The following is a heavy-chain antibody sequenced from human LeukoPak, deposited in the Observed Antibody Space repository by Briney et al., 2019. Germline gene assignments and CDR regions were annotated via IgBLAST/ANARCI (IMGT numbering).Heavy chain of an antibody. CDR1: GYTFTGQY. CDR2: INPNTGGT. CDR3: ATYPRYSSSSPFDY. Sequence: ASVKVSCKASGYTFTGQYMHWVRQAPGQGLEWMGWINPNTGGTNYAQKLQGRVTMTRDTTISTAYMELSRLTSDDTAIYYCATYPRYSSSSPFDYWGQGTLVTVSS. D-gene: IGHD6-6*01. J-gene: IGHJ4*02. V-gene: IGHV1-2*02.